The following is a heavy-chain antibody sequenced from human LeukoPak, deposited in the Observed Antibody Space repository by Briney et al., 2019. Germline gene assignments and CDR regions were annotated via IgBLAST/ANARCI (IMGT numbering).Heavy chain of an antibody. CDR3: ARGNGDQVGAAYYFDY. D-gene: IGHD1-26*01. V-gene: IGHV1-69*05. CDR1: GGTFSSYA. CDR2: IIPIFGTA. J-gene: IGHJ4*02. Sequence: SVKVSCKASGGTFSSYAVSWVRQAPGQGLEWMRGIIPIFGTANYAQKFQGRVTITTDESTSTAYMELSSLRSEDTAVYYCARGNGDQVGAAYYFDYWGQGTLVTVSS.